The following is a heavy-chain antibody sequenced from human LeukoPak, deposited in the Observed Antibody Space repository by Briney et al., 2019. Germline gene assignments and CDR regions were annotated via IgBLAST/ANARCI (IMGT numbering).Heavy chain of an antibody. J-gene: IGHJ4*02. CDR3: AKGMVTMIVVVNLDY. V-gene: IGHV3-23*01. D-gene: IGHD3-22*01. CDR1: GFTFSSYS. Sequence: GGSLRLSCAASGFTFSSYSMNWVRQAPGKGLEWVSLISGSGGTTYYADSVKGRFTISRDNSKNTLYLQMNSLRAEDTAVYYCAKGMVTMIVVVNLDYWGQGTLVTVSS. CDR2: ISGSGGTT.